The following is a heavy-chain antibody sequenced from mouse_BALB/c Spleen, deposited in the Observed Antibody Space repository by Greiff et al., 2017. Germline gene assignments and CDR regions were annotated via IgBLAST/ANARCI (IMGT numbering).Heavy chain of an antibody. V-gene: IGHV5-4*02. Sequence: EVQVVESGGGLVKPGGSLKLSCAASGFTFSDYYMYWVRQTPEKRLEWVATISDGGSYTYYPDSVKGRFTLSRDNAKNNLYLQMSSLKSEDTAMYYCARGGGNYFYAMDYWGQGTSVTVSS. CDR3: ARGGGNYFYAMDY. D-gene: IGHD2-1*01. J-gene: IGHJ4*01. CDR2: ISDGGSYT. CDR1: GFTFSDYY.